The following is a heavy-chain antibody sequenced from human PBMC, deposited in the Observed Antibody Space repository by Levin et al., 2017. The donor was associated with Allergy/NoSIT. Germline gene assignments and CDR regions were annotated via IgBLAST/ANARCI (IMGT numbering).Heavy chain of an antibody. CDR1: GDSVSSYNAA. Sequence: SETLSLTCAISGDSVSSYNAAWNWIRQSPSRGLEWLGRTYYRSKWNNDYAASVKSRITINPDTSKNQFSLQLNSVTPEDTAVYYCARTSAYSSAWHDTFHIWGQGTMVSVSS. D-gene: IGHD6-19*01. CDR3: ARTSAYSSAWHDTFHI. J-gene: IGHJ3*02. CDR2: TYYRSKWNN. V-gene: IGHV6-1*01.